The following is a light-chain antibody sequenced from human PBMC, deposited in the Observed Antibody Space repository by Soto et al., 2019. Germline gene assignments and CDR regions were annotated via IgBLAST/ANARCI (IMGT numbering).Light chain of an antibody. J-gene: IGLJ3*02. V-gene: IGLV2-11*01. CDR3: CSYVDTDTWV. CDR2: GVS. CDR1: NSDVGGYNY. Sequence: QSALTQPRSVSGSPGQSVTISCTGTNSDVGGYNYVSWYQQYPGKAPKLMISGVSERPSGVPDRFSGSKSGNTASLTISELQAEDEADYYCCSYVDTDTWVFGGGTKLTVL.